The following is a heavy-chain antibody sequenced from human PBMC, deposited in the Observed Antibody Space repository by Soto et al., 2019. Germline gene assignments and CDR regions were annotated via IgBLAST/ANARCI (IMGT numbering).Heavy chain of an antibody. CDR1: RGCISRYD. Sequence: SETLSLTCTVSRGCISRYDWSWIRQPPEKGLEWIGYIHYSGRTNYTTCLHSRVTISVDTYKNQFPLKLSSVTALATALYHCPRVGKLGSWLHPLASWRQGTLVTVSS. D-gene: IGHD6-13*01. CDR2: IHYSGRT. J-gene: IGHJ4*02. CDR3: PRVGKLGSWLHPLAS. V-gene: IGHV4-59*01.